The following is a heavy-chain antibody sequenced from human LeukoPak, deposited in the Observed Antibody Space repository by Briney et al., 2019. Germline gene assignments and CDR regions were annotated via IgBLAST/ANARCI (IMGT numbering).Heavy chain of an antibody. CDR2: INQDGSEK. J-gene: IGHJ3*02. CDR1: GLPFSNHW. Sequence: KPGGSLGLSCAVSGLPFSNHWMTWVRQAPGKGLERVANINQDGSEKYYVDSVKGRFSISRDNAKSSLYLQMNSLRVEDTAMYFCAREGYGDYHIWGQGTIVTVSS. CDR3: AREGYGDYHI. V-gene: IGHV3-7*01. D-gene: IGHD4-17*01.